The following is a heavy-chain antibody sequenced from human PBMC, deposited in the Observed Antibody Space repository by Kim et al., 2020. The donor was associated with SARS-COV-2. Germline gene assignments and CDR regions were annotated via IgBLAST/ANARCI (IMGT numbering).Heavy chain of an antibody. D-gene: IGHD4-4*01. Sequence: YHPALERRVAISVDTSKSQFSLRLSSVTAADTAVYYCARLTRSNYYFDYWGQGTLVTVSS. CDR3: ARLTRSNYYFDY. V-gene: IGHV4-34*01. J-gene: IGHJ4*02.